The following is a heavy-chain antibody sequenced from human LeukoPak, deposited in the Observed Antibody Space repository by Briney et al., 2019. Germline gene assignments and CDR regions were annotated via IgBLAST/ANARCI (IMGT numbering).Heavy chain of an antibody. D-gene: IGHD2-21*02. J-gene: IGHJ5*02. CDR2: INPSGGST. CDR3: AREAGDENEYNWFDP. Sequence: ASVKASCKASGYTFTSYYMHWVRQAPGQGLEWMGIINPSGGSTSYAQKFQGRVTMTRDTSTSTVYMELSSLRSEDTAVYYCAREAGDENEYNWFDPWGQGTLVTVSS. V-gene: IGHV1-46*01. CDR1: GYTFTSYY.